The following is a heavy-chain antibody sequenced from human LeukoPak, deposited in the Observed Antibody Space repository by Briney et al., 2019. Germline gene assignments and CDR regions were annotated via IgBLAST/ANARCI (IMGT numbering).Heavy chain of an antibody. CDR2: ISGSGGST. CDR1: GVTLSSYA. D-gene: IGHD3-16*01. V-gene: IGHV3-23*01. J-gene: IGHJ4*02. CDR3: ANPAASASGGY. Sequence: GGSLRLSCAASGVTLSSYAMSWVRQAPGKGLEWVSGISGSGGSTYYADSVKGRFTISRDNSKKTLFMQMNSLRAEDTAVYYCANPAASASGGYWGQGTLVTVSS.